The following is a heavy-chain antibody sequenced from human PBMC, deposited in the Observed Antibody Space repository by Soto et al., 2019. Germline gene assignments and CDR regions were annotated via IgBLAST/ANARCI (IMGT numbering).Heavy chain of an antibody. CDR2: INPNSGGT. V-gene: IGHV1-2*04. J-gene: IGHJ1*01. CDR1: GYTFTGYY. CDR3: ARALYPSGMTMSGYERGLYLFAY. Sequence: ASVKVSCKASGYTFTGYYMHWVRQAPGQGLEWMGWINPNSGGTNYAQKFQGWVTMTRDTSISTAYMELSRLRSDDTAVYYCARALYPSGMTMSGYERGLYLFAYCGQGTLVTVSS. D-gene: IGHD3-10*02.